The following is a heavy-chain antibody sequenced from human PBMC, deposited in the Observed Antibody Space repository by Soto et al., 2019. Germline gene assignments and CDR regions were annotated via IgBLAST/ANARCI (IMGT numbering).Heavy chain of an antibody. Sequence: ASVKVSCKASGFTFTSSAVQWVRQARGQRLEWIGWIVVGSGNTNYAQKFQERVTITRDMSTSTAYMELSSLRSEDTAVYYCAAATSWGIAVVRFDYWGQGTLVTVSS. CDR2: IVVGSGNT. J-gene: IGHJ4*02. D-gene: IGHD6-19*01. V-gene: IGHV1-58*01. CDR1: GFTFTSSA. CDR3: AAATSWGIAVVRFDY.